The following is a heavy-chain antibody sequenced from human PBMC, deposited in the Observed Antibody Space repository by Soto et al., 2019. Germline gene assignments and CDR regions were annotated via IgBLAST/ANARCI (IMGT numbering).Heavy chain of an antibody. CDR1: GFTFKNHA. CDR2: VSTNGGST. V-gene: IGHV3-64D*06. D-gene: IGHD5-18*01. Sequence: GGSLRLSCSASGFTFKNHAMHWVRQAAGKGLEYVAAVSTNGGSTEYADAVKGRFFISRDNSRDKVYLQMTSLTSEDTAVYYCARGSEYSYGYHYYGMDVWGQGTTVTVSS. J-gene: IGHJ6*02. CDR3: ARGSEYSYGYHYYGMDV.